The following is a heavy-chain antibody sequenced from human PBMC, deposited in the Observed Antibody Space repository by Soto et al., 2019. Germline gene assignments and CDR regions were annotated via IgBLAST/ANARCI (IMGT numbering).Heavy chain of an antibody. V-gene: IGHV4-31*02. Sequence: WTWIRHRPGEGLEWFGYINHRGSLYYNPSLKSRVSMSVDTSKNQFSLNLCSLTAADTAVYYCARELPQRQGRNMDVWGQGTTVTVSS. CDR3: ARELPQRQGRNMDV. CDR2: INHRGSL. D-gene: IGHD1-1*01. J-gene: IGHJ6*02.